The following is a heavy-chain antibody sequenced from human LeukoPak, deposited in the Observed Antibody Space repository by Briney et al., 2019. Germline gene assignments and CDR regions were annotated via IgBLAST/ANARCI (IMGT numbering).Heavy chain of an antibody. CDR2: IYTSGST. J-gene: IGHJ4*02. CDR3: ARGGSGSYYTVVFDY. CDR1: GGSISSGSYY. D-gene: IGHD3-10*01. V-gene: IGHV4-61*02. Sequence: PSETLSLTCTVSGGSISSGSYYWSWIRQPAGKGLEWIGRIYTSGSTNYNPSLKSRVTISVDTSKNQFSLKLSSVTAADTAVYYCARGGSGSYYTVVFDYWGQGTLVTVSS.